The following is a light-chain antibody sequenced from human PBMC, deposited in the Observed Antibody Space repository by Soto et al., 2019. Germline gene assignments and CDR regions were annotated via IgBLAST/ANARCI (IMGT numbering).Light chain of an antibody. CDR2: DAS. CDR1: QDISNY. CDR3: QQYDNLPIP. V-gene: IGKV1-33*01. Sequence: DIQMTQSPSSLSASVGDRVTITCQASQDISNYLNWYQQKPGKASKLLIYDASNLETGVPSRFSGSGSGTDFTFTISSLQPEDIATYYCQQYDNLPIPFGQGTRLEIK. J-gene: IGKJ5*01.